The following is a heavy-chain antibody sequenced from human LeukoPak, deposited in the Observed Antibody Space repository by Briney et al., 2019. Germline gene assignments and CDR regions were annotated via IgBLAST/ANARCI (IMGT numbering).Heavy chain of an antibody. CDR1: GGSITGNY. J-gene: IGHJ4*02. Sequence: SETLSLTCTVSGGSITGNYWSWIRQPPGKGLDWIGYIYYSGSTKYNPSLKSRVTISVDTSKNQFSLKLSSVTAADTAVYYCARDDSHGHSDYWGQGTLVTVSS. CDR2: IYYSGST. V-gene: IGHV4-59*01. CDR3: ARDDSHGHSDY. D-gene: IGHD4-23*01.